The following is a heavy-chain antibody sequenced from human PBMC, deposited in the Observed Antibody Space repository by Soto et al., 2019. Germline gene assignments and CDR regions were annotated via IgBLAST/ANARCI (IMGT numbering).Heavy chain of an antibody. D-gene: IGHD3-3*01. CDR2: IYSGGST. CDR1: GFTVSSNY. V-gene: IGHV3-66*01. Sequence: EVQLVESGGGLVQPGGSLRLSCAASGFTVSSNYMSWVRQAPGKGLEWGSVIYSGGSTYYADSVKGRFTISGDNSKNTLYLQMNSLRAEDTAVYYCARVVLAIRFLEWLSYMAVWGKGTTVTVSS. CDR3: ARVVLAIRFLEWLSYMAV. J-gene: IGHJ6*03.